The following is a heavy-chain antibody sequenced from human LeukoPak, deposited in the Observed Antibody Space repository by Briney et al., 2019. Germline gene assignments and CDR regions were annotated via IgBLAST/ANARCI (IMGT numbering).Heavy chain of an antibody. CDR1: GYTFTRYA. CDR3: ARDYTSAEWLGFAFDV. V-gene: IGHV1-18*01. Sequence: ASVKVSCTASGYTFTRYAISWVRQAPGQGLEWMGWINPFNGNTNDAERFQGRVIMTTDTSTRTAYMELRSLRSDDTAVYYCARDYTSAEWLGFAFDVWGQGTMISVSP. J-gene: IGHJ3*01. D-gene: IGHD6-19*01. CDR2: INPFNGNT.